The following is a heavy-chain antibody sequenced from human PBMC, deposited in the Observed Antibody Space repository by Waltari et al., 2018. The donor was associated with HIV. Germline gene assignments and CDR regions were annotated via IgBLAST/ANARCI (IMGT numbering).Heavy chain of an antibody. Sequence: QVQLIQSGAEVKKPGASVKVSCKVFGYTLTELSMHWVRQAPGKGLEWMGGVDPEDDETNYAQKFQGRVTMTEDTSTDSAYMELSSLTSEDTAVYYCATGGGTTSIQLYDLDVWGQGTTVTVSS. CDR2: VDPEDDET. CDR3: ATGGGTTSIQLYDLDV. V-gene: IGHV1-24*01. J-gene: IGHJ6*02. D-gene: IGHD1-26*01. CDR1: GYTLTELS.